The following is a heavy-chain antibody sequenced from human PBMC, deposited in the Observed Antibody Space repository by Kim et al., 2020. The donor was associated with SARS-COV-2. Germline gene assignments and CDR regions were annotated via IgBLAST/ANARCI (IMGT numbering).Heavy chain of an antibody. J-gene: IGHJ5*02. CDR3: AKSTGGDWFDP. Sequence: TYYNPPLKSRVSISLDTSRNQFSLKVTSVTAADTAVFYCAKSTGGDWFDPWGQGTLVTVSS. D-gene: IGHD3-10*01. V-gene: IGHV4-30-2*05. CDR2: T.